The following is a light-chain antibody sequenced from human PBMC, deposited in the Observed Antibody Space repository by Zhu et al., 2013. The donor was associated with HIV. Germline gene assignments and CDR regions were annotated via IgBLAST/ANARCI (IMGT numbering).Light chain of an antibody. CDR2: DAS. CDR3: QQYNTYSWT. V-gene: IGKV1-5*01. CDR1: QSISSW. Sequence: DIQMTQSPSTLSASVGDRVTITCRASQSISSWLAWYQQKPGKAPELLIYDASSLESGVPSRFSGSGSGTEFTLTISTLQHDDFATYYCQQYNTYSWTFGQGTKVEIK. J-gene: IGKJ1*01.